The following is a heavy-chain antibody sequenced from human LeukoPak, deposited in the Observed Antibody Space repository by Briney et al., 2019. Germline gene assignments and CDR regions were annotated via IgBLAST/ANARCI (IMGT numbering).Heavy chain of an antibody. J-gene: IGHJ4*02. CDR3: ALSGVWELHSYMGY. V-gene: IGHV3-30*03. D-gene: IGHD1-26*01. CDR1: GFTFSSYG. CDR2: ISYDGSNK. Sequence: PGGSLRLSCAASGFTFSSYGMHWVRQAPGKGLEWVAVISYDGSNKYYADSVKGRFTISRDNSKNTLYLQMNSLRAEDTAVYYCALSGVWELHSYMGYWGQGTLVTVSS.